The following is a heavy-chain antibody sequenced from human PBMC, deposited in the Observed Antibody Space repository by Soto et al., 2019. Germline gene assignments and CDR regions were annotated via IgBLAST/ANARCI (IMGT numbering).Heavy chain of an antibody. V-gene: IGHV3-23*01. CDR2: ISGGGGDT. Sequence: XVCLRLSCAAGGFSFSRYCMSWVRQAPGKGLEWVSDISGGGGDTYYADSVKGRFTLSRDNSKNTLYLQMDSLRAEDTALYYCAQDKVLGRTLTTHYYYGMDVWGQGTTVTVSS. CDR1: GFSFSRYC. J-gene: IGHJ6*02. CDR3: AQDKVLGRTLTTHYYYGMDV. D-gene: IGHD4-4*01.